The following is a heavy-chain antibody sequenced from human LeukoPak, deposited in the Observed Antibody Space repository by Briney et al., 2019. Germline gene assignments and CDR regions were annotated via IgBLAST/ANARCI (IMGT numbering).Heavy chain of an antibody. CDR3: AREPYYYDSYFDY. D-gene: IGHD3-22*01. V-gene: IGHV1-69*13. CDR1: GGTFISYA. Sequence: ASVKVSCKASGGTFISYAISWVRQAPGQGLEWMGGIIPIFGTANYAQKFQGRVTITADESTSTAYMELSSLRSEDTAVYYCAREPYYYDSYFDYWGQGTLVTVSS. J-gene: IGHJ4*02. CDR2: IIPIFGTA.